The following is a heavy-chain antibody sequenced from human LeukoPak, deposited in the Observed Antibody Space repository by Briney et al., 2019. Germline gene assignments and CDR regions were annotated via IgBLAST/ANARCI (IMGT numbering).Heavy chain of an antibody. CDR1: GFSFSNYA. D-gene: IGHD3-10*01. Sequence: GGSLRLSCATSGFSFSNYAMHWLRQAPGKGLEWVTVISYDGNNKYYADSVKGRFTISRDKSKNTLYLQMNSLRAEDTAVYYCARDRGRNFDYWGQGTLVTVSS. CDR3: ARDRGRNFDY. J-gene: IGHJ4*02. CDR2: ISYDGNNK. V-gene: IGHV3-30*04.